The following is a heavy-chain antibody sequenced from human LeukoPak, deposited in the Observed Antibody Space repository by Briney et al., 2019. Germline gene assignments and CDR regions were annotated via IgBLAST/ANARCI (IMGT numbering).Heavy chain of an antibody. D-gene: IGHD5-12*01. V-gene: IGHV3-74*01. CDR2: INSDGSST. Sequence: GGSLRLSCAASGFTFSSYWMHWVRQAPGKGLVWVSRINSDGSSTSYADSVKGRFTISRDNAKNTLYLQMNSLRAGDTAVYYCARVRKYSGYYSWYLDLWGRGTLVTVSS. CDR3: ARVRKYSGYYSWYLDL. CDR1: GFTFSSYW. J-gene: IGHJ2*01.